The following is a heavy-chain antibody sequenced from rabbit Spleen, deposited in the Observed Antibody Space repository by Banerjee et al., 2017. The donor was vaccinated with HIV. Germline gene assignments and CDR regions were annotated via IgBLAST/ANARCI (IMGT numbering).Heavy chain of an antibody. D-gene: IGHD1-1*01. Sequence: QSLEESGGDLVKPGTSLTLTCTASGVSLNDKDVMCRVRQAPGKGLEWIACINIVTGKSVYASWAKGRFTMSRTSSTTVTLQMTSLTAADTATYFCARDLIAVIGWNFNLWGPGTLVTVS. CDR3: ARDLIAVIGWNFNL. CDR1: GVSLNDKDV. V-gene: IGHV1S40*01. CDR2: INIVTGKS. J-gene: IGHJ4*01.